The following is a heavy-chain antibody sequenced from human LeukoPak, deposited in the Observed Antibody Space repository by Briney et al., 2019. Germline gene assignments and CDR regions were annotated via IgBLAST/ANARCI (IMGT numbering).Heavy chain of an antibody. J-gene: IGHJ4*02. CDR2: IIPILGIA. CDR3: AKLLGYCSSTSCQRMGGLDDD. V-gene: IGHV1-69*02. Sequence: SSVKVSCKPSGGTFSSYTISWVRQAPGQGLKWMGRIIPILGIANYAQKFQGRVTVTADKSTSTAYMELSSLRSEDTAVYYCAKLLGYCSSTSCQRMGGLDDDWGQGTLVTVSS. D-gene: IGHD2-2*01. CDR1: GGTFSSYT.